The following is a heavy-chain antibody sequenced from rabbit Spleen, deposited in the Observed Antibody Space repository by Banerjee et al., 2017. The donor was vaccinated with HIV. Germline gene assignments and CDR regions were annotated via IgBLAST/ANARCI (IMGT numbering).Heavy chain of an antibody. CDR2: IYVIDSSGST. D-gene: IGHD8-1*01. CDR3: ARDTGTSFSTYGMDL. CDR1: GFSFSSHLY. J-gene: IGHJ6*01. V-gene: IGHV1S45*01. Sequence: QQQLEESGGDLVKPEGSLTLTCTASGFSFSSHLYMCWVRQAPGKGLELIACIYVIDSSGSTFYASWAKGRFTISKTSSTTVTLQMTSLTAADTATYFCARDTGTSFSTYGMDLWGPGTLVTVS.